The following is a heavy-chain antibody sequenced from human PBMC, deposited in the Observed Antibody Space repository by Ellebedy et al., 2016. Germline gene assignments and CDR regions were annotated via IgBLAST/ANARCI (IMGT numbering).Heavy chain of an antibody. CDR1: GGSISRYY. J-gene: IGHJ4*02. Sequence: SETLSLTCIVSGGSISRYYWSWIRQPPGRGLEWIGNIYYTGTTNYNPSLQSRVTISLDPSKNQFSLRLTSVTAADTAVYYCARIGGVSFGERHIDYWGQGTLVTVSS. CDR2: IYYTGTT. D-gene: IGHD3-10*01. CDR3: ARIGGVSFGERHIDY. V-gene: IGHV4-59*01.